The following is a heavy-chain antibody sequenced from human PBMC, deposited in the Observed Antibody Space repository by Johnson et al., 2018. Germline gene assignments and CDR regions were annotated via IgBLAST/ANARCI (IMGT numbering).Heavy chain of an antibody. V-gene: IGHV4-34*01. CDR2: INHSGSP. CDR1: GGSFSGYY. CDR3: ARALRITMVRGRTFDI. Sequence: QVQLQQWGAGLLKPSETLSLTCAVYGGSFSGYYWSWIRQPPGKGLEWIGEINHSGSPNYNPSLKSRVTISVDTSKNQFSLKLSSVTAAATAVYYCARALRITMVRGRTFDIWGQGTMVTVSS. D-gene: IGHD3-10*01. J-gene: IGHJ3*02.